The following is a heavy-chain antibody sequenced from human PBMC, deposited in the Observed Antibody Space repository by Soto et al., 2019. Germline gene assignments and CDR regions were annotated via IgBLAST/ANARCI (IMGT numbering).Heavy chain of an antibody. D-gene: IGHD2-15*01. CDR3: ARPGGRGDYYNGILV. CDR2: IIPIFGTA. J-gene: IGHJ6*02. CDR1: GGTFSSQG. Sequence: QVQLVQSGAEVKKPGSSVKVSCKASGGTFSSQGISWVRQAPGQGLEWMGGIIPIFGTANYAQKFQGRVTLIAEESTSTAYMDLSSLRSEDSAAYYSARPGGRGDYYNGILVWGQGITVTVSS. V-gene: IGHV1-69*12.